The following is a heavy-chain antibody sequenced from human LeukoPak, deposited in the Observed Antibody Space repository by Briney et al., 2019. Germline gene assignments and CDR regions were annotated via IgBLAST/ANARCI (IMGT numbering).Heavy chain of an antibody. D-gene: IGHD6-6*01. CDR2: MNPNSGNT. J-gene: IGHJ3*02. Sequence: GASVKVSCKASGYTFTSYDINWVRQATGQGLEWMGWMNPNSGNTGYAQKFQGRVTITRNTSISTAYMELSSLRSEDTAVYYCARKMGSHGIAARAFDIWGQGTMVTVSS. V-gene: IGHV1-8*03. CDR1: GYTFTSYD. CDR3: ARKMGSHGIAARAFDI.